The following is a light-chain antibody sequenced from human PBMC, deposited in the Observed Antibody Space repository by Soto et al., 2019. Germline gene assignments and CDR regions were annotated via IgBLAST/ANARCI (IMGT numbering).Light chain of an antibody. CDR1: QSVSSY. CDR2: DAS. V-gene: IGKV3-11*01. J-gene: IGKJ1*01. CDR3: QQRSNWPRT. Sequence: EIVLTQSPATLSLSPGERATLSCRASQSVSSYSAWYQQKPGQAPRLLIYDASNRATGIPARFSGSGSGTDFTLTISSLEAEDFAVYYCQQRSNWPRTFGQGTKVEIK.